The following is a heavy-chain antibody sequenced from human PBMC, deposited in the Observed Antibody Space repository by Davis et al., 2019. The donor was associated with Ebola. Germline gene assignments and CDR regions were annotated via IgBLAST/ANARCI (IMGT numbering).Heavy chain of an antibody. CDR1: GFTVSSNY. Sequence: PGGSLRLSCAASGFTVSSNYMSWIRQAPGKRLEWVSAISGGGGSTYYADSVKGRFTISRDNAKNSLYLQMNSLRAEDTAVYYCARSPVYYYDSSGQIDYWGQGTLVTVSS. V-gene: IGHV3-11*04. D-gene: IGHD3-22*01. CDR2: ISGGGGST. J-gene: IGHJ4*02. CDR3: ARSPVYYYDSSGQIDY.